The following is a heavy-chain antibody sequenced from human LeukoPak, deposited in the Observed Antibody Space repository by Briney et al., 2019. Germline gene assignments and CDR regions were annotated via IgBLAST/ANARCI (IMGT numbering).Heavy chain of an antibody. CDR1: GYTFTSYD. CDR2: MNPNSGNT. D-gene: IGHD6-13*01. V-gene: IGHV1-8*01. CDR3: ARVPSKRYSSSSNWLDP. Sequence: GASVKVSCKASGYTFTSYDINWVRQATGQGLEWMGWMNPNSGNTGYAQKFQGRVTMTRNTSISAAYMELSSLRSEDTAVYYCARVPSKRYSSSSNWLDPWGQGTLVTVSS. J-gene: IGHJ5*02.